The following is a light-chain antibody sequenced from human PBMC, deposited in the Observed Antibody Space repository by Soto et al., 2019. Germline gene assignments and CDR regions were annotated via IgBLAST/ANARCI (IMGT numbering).Light chain of an antibody. CDR1: QTVRNNY. CDR3: QQYGSSPLT. CDR2: DAS. J-gene: IGKJ4*01. V-gene: IGKV3-20*01. Sequence: EFVLTQSPGTLSLSPGERATLSCRASQTVRNNYLAWYQQKPGQPPRLLIWDASTRATGIPDRFSGSGSGTDFTLSISRLEPEYFAVYYCQQYGSSPLTFGGGTKVDIK.